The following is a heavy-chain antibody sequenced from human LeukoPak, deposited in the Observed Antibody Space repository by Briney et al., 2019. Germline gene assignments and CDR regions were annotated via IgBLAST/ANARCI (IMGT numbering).Heavy chain of an antibody. D-gene: IGHD6-6*01. CDR1: GGTFSSYA. CDR2: IIPIFGTA. Sequence: SVKVSCKASGGTFSSYAISWVRQAPGQGLEWMGGIIPIFGTANYAQKFQGRATITTDESTSTAYMELSSLRSEDTAVYYCARYSSSFGPGGYYFDYWGQGTLVTVSS. CDR3: ARYSSSFGPGGYYFDY. J-gene: IGHJ4*02. V-gene: IGHV1-69*05.